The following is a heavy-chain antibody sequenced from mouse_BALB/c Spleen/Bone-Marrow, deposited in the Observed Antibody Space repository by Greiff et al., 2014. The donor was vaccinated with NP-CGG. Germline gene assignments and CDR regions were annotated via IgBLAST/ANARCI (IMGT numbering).Heavy chain of an antibody. CDR3: TREGHYYRSGALDY. CDR1: GFNVKDTY. CDR2: IDPANGNT. Sequence: VQLQQSGAELVKPGASVKLSCTASGFNVKDTYMQWVKQRPEQGLEWIGRIDPANGNTQYDPTFQGKATITTDTSSNTAYLQLSSLTTEGTAVYYFTREGHYYRSGALDYWGQGTSVTVSS. V-gene: IGHV14-3*02. D-gene: IGHD1-2*01. J-gene: IGHJ4*01.